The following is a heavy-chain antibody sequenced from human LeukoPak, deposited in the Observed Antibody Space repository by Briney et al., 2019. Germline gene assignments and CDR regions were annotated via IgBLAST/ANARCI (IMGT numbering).Heavy chain of an antibody. CDR2: IYPSDSFT. CDR3: ARSIASNWFDP. V-gene: IGHV5-51*01. D-gene: IGHD2/OR15-2a*01. J-gene: IGHJ5*02. Sequence: GESLKISCKGSGYIFTSYWIGWVRQLPDKGLEWMGFIYPSDSFTTYSPSFQGQVTITADKSINTAYLQWSSLKASDTGMYYCARSIASNWFDPWGQGTLVTVSS. CDR1: GYIFTSYW.